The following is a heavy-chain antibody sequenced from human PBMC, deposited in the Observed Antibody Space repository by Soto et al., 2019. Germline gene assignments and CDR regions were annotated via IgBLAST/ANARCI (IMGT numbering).Heavy chain of an antibody. J-gene: IGHJ5*02. D-gene: IGHD3-10*01. V-gene: IGHV1-69*01. Sequence: QVQLVQSGAEVKKPGSSVKVSCKASGGTFSSYAISWVRQAPGQGLEWMGGIIPIFGTANYAQKFQGRVAITADESTSTAYMELSSLRSEDTAVYYCARATGITMVRGVTPSGFDPWGQGTLVTVSS. CDR3: ARATGITMVRGVTPSGFDP. CDR2: IIPIFGTA. CDR1: GGTFSSYA.